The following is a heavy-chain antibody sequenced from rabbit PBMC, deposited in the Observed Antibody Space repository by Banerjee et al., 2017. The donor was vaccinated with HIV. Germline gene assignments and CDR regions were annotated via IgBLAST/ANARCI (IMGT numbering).Heavy chain of an antibody. J-gene: IGHJ2*01. CDR1: GIDFSSNYY. D-gene: IGHD1-1*01. Sequence: QSLEESGGGLVQPEGSLTLTCKASGIDFSSNYYMCWVRQAPGKGLEWIACIVAGSGSTYYANWAKGRFTISKTSSTTVTLQMTSLTAADTATYFCARDASSSGFAFDPRGPGTLVTVS. CDR2: IVAGSGST. CDR3: ARDASSSGFAFDP. V-gene: IGHV1S40*01.